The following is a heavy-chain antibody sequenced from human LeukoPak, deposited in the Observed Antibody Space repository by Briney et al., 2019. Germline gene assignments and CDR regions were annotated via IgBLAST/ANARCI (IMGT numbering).Heavy chain of an antibody. CDR1: GYTFTSYD. V-gene: IGHV1-8*01. CDR2: MNPNSGST. Sequence: ASVKVSCKASGYTFTSYDINWVRQATGQGLEWMGWMNPNSGSTGYAQKFQGRVTMTRNTSISTAYMELSSLRSEDTAVYYCARGSSSGWFEYFQHWGQGTLVTVSS. CDR3: ARGSSSGWFEYFQH. J-gene: IGHJ1*01. D-gene: IGHD6-19*01.